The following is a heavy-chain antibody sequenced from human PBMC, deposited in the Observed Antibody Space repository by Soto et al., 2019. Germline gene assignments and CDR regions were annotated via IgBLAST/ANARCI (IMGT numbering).Heavy chain of an antibody. V-gene: IGHV6-1*01. CDR1: GDSVSSNSAA. J-gene: IGHJ5*02. Sequence: PSQTLSLTCAISGDSVSSNSAAWNWIRQSPSRGLEWLGRTYYRSKWYNDYAVSVKSRITINPDTSKNQFSLQLNSVTPEDTAVYYCARGGYYKQQLVLGVRENSWFDPWGQGTLVTVSS. CDR2: TYYRSKWYN. CDR3: ARGGYYKQQLVLGVRENSWFDP. D-gene: IGHD6-13*01.